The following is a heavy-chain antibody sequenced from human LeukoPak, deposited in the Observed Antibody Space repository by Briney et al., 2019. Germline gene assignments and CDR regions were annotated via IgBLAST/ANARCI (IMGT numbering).Heavy chain of an antibody. CDR1: GYTFTSYY. V-gene: IGHV1-46*01. D-gene: IGHD2-2*01. Sequence: ASVKVSCKASGYTFTSYYMHWVRQAPGQGLEWMGIINTSTGSTSYAQKFQGRVTMTRDTSTSTVYMELSSLRSEDTAVYYCARAISPSLGYCSSTSCYYFDYWGQGTLVTVSS. CDR3: ARAISPSLGYCSSTSCYYFDY. CDR2: INTSTGST. J-gene: IGHJ4*02.